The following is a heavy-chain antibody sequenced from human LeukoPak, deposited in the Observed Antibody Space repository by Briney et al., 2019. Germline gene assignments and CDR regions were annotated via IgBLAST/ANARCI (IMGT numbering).Heavy chain of an antibody. CDR1: GFIFSSYW. CDR2: IKEDGNAK. V-gene: IGHV3-7*05. J-gene: IGHJ6*02. Sequence: GGSLRLSCAASGFIFSSYWMNWVRQAPGKGLEWVANIKEDGNAKYYVDSVKGRFTISRDNAKNSLYLQMNSLRAEDTAVYYCVMDMDVWGQGTTVTVSS. CDR3: VMDMDV.